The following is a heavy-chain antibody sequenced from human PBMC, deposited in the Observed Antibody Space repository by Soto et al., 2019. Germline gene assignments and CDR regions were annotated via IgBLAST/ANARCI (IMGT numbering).Heavy chain of an antibody. J-gene: IGHJ6*02. D-gene: IGHD2-15*01. CDR3: ARHYCSYYYYYGMDV. CDR2: IYYSGST. V-gene: IGHV4-39*01. CDR1: GGSISSSSYY. Sequence: SETLSLTCTVSGGSISSSSYYWGWIRQPPGKGLEWIGSIYYSGSTYYNPSLKSRVTISVDTSKNQFSLKLSSVTAADTAVYYCARHYCSYYYYYGMDVWGQGTTVTVSS.